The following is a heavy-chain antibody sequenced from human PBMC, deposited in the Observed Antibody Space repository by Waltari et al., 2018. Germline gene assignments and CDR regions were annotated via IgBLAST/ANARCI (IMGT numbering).Heavy chain of an antibody. CDR1: GVTVSSYC. CDR3: AKDRFHLA. V-gene: IGHV3-23*01. Sequence: VQLLESGGGLVQPGRSLRLSCAASGVTVSSYCVSWVRQATGKGVEWVSAMSGSGGSTYYADSVKGRFTISRYNSKNTLYLQMNSLRAEDTAVYYCAKDRFHLAWGQGTLVTVSS. D-gene: IGHD2-21*01. J-gene: IGHJ5*02. CDR2: MSGSGGST.